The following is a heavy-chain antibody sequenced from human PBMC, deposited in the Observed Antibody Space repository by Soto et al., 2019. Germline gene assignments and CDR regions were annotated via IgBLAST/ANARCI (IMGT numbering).Heavy chain of an antibody. CDR1: GGSISSYY. Sequence: PSETLSLTCTVSGGSISSYYWSWIRQPPGKGLEWIGYIYYSGSTNYNPSLKSRVTISVDTSKNQFSLKLSSVTAADTAVYYCARGPPRVAVTKPYYYYGMDVWGQGTTVTVSS. V-gene: IGHV4-59*01. CDR2: IYYSGST. D-gene: IGHD4-17*01. J-gene: IGHJ6*02. CDR3: ARGPPRVAVTKPYYYYGMDV.